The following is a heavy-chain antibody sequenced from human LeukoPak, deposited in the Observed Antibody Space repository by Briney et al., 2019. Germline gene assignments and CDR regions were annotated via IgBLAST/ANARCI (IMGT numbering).Heavy chain of an antibody. J-gene: IGHJ4*02. Sequence: ASVKVSCKASGYTFTTYDINWVRQAPRQGLEWMGWMNPDSGNTGYAQKFQGRVTMTSDTSIGTAYMELKSLKFEDTAIYFCARGQGWLRPFYLWGQGTLVTVSS. D-gene: IGHD5-12*01. CDR1: GYTFTTYD. CDR3: ARGQGWLRPFYL. CDR2: MNPDSGNT. V-gene: IGHV1-8*01.